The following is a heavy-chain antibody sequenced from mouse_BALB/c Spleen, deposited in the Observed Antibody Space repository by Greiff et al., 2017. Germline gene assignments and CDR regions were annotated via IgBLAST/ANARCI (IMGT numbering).Heavy chain of an antibody. V-gene: IGHV14-3*02. CDR2: IDPANGNT. CDR3: ARDRSYAMDY. Sequence: EVQLQESGAELVKPGASVKLSCTASGFNIKDTYMHWVKQRPEQGLEWIGRIDPANGNTKYDPKFQGKATITADTSSNTAYLQLSSLTSEDTAVYYCARDRSYAMDYWGQGTSVTVSS. J-gene: IGHJ4*01. CDR1: GFNIKDTY. D-gene: IGHD2-14*01.